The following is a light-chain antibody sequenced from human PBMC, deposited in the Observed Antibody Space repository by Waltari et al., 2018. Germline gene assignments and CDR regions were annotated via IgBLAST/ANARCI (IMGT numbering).Light chain of an antibody. J-gene: IGKJ2*01. CDR1: QSVSSH. V-gene: IGKV3-15*01. CDR3: QQYNNWPPGDT. CDR2: GAS. Sequence: MTQSPSSLSASVGDSVTITCRASQSVSSHLAWSQQKPGQAPRLLIYGASTRAIGIPARFSGSGSGTEFTLTISSLQSEDFAVYYCQQYNNWPPGDTFGQGTKLEI.